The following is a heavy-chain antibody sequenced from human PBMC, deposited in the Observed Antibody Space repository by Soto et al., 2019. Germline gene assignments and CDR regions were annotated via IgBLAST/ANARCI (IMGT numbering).Heavy chain of an antibody. D-gene: IGHD2-21*02. V-gene: IGHV3-21*01. Sequence: PVGSLRLSCAASGFTFSSYSMNWVRQAPGKGLEWVSSISSSSSYIYYADSVKGRFTISRDSAKNSLYLQMNSLRAEDTAVYYCATAVVTASRWFDPWGQGTLVTVSS. CDR1: GFTFSSYS. J-gene: IGHJ5*02. CDR3: ATAVVTASRWFDP. CDR2: ISSSSSYI.